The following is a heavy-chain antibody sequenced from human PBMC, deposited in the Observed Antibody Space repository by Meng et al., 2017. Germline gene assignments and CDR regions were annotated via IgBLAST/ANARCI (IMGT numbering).Heavy chain of an antibody. CDR1: GFNFSKYD. Sequence: GGSLRLSCEASGFNFSKYDMNWVRQAPGKGLEWISYISSYGTTIYYADSVKGRFTISRDNARKSMYLQLNNLRAEDTAFYYCATLEISMPRRGPFDYWGQGTLVTVSS. CDR2: ISSYGTTI. CDR3: ATLEISMPRRGPFDY. V-gene: IGHV3-48*03. D-gene: IGHD2/OR15-2a*01. J-gene: IGHJ4*02.